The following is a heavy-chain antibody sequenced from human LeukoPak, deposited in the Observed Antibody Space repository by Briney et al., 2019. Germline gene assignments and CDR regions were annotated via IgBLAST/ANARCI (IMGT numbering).Heavy chain of an antibody. CDR2: IYYSGST. CDR1: GGSISSGGYY. Sequence: PSQTLSLTCTVSGGSISSGGYYWSWIRQHPGKGLEWIGYIYYSGSTYYNPSLKSRVTISVDKSKNQFSLKLSSVTAADTAVYYCARAPSDCDQPQGLFDYWGQGTLVTVSS. D-gene: IGHD3/OR15-3a*01. CDR3: ARAPSDCDQPQGLFDY. J-gene: IGHJ4*02. V-gene: IGHV4-31*03.